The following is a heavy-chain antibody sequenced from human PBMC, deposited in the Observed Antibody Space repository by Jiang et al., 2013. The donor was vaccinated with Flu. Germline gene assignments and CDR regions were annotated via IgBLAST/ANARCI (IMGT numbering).Heavy chain of an antibody. D-gene: IGHD5-12*01. Sequence: SLTCTVSGDSISNSNYYWVWLRQPPGKGLEWIGSASPSGSVYYSGPAYYNPSLKSRVTISLDTSKNYFSLKLSSVTAADTAVYYCARFYGFGGYGEYYFDYWGQGALVTVSS. V-gene: IGHV4-39*02. CDR2: VYYSGPA. CDR3: ARFYGFGGYGEYYFDY. J-gene: IGHJ4*02. CDR1: GDSISNSNYY.